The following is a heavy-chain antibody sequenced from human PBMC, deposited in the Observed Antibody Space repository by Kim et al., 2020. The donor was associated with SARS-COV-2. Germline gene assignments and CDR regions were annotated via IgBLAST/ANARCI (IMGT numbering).Heavy chain of an antibody. Sequence: ADSVKGRFNISRDNSKNTLYLQMNSLRAEDTAVYYCARGDDYSNYGWFDPWGQGTLVTVSS. D-gene: IGHD4-4*01. V-gene: IGHV3-30*01. J-gene: IGHJ5*02. CDR3: ARGDDYSNYGWFDP.